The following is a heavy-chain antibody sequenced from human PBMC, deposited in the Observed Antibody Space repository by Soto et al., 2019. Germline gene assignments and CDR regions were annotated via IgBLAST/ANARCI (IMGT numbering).Heavy chain of an antibody. Sequence: ASVKVSCKASGYTFTSYDMHWVRQAPGQRLERMGWINAGNGNTKYSQKFRGRVTITRDTSTSTTYMELSSLRSEDTAVYYCARDNHVEVVVAAPRYMDVWGRGTTVTVSS. CDR1: GYTFTSYD. J-gene: IGHJ6*03. D-gene: IGHD2-15*01. V-gene: IGHV1-3*01. CDR2: INAGNGNT. CDR3: ARDNHVEVVVAAPRYMDV.